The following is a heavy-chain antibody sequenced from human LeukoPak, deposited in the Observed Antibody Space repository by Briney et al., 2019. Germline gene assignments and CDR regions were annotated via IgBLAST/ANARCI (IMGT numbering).Heavy chain of an antibody. V-gene: IGHV3-66*01. CDR3: ARSRSGFYEDY. D-gene: IGHD3-3*01. CDR1: EFSVGSNY. Sequence: PGGSLRLSCAASEFSVGSNYMTWVRQAPGKGLEWVSLIYSGGSTYYADSVKGRFTISRDTSKNTLYLQMNSLRAEDTAVYYCARSRSGFYEDYWGQGTLVTVSS. J-gene: IGHJ4*02. CDR2: IYSGGST.